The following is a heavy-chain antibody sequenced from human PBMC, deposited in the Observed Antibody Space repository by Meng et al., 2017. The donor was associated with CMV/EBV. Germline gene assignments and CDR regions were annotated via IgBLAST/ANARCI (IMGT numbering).Heavy chain of an antibody. CDR1: GFTFSSYW. V-gene: IGHV3-74*01. J-gene: IGHJ6*02. Sequence: GESLKISCAASGFTFSSYWMHWVRQAPGKGLVWVSRINSDGSSTSYADSVKGRFTISRDNAKNTLYLQMNSLRAEDTAVYYCARDLSYCSSTSCYSTWYYYYGMDVWGQGTTVTVSS. D-gene: IGHD2-2*02. CDR3: ARDLSYCSSTSCYSTWYYYYGMDV. CDR2: INSDGSST.